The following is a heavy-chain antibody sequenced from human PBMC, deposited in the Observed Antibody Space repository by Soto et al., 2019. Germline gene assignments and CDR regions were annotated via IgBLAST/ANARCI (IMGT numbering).Heavy chain of an antibody. CDR2: IGTAGDT. CDR1: GFTFSSYD. CDR3: ASSPIAAAGNYYYYMDV. V-gene: IGHV3-13*01. D-gene: IGHD6-13*01. Sequence: PGGSLRLSCAASGFTFSSYDMHWARQATGKGLEWVSAIGTAGDTYYPGSVKGRFTISRENAKNSLYLQMNSLRAGDTAVYYCASSPIAAAGNYYYYMDVWGKGTTVNVSS. J-gene: IGHJ6*03.